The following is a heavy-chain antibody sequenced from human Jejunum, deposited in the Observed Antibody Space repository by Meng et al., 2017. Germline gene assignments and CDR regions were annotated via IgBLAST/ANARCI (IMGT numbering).Heavy chain of an antibody. CDR1: GYTFTDHY. V-gene: IGHV1-2*04. Sequence: QVQLVQSGAEGKKSGAPWKVSGKAAGYTFTDHYIHWVRQAPGQGLEWMGWTNPDTGGTNYAQKFQGWVTMTRDTSISTAYMELRRLRSDDTAVYYCARDAGSFLDYYFGSWVQGTLVTVSS. J-gene: IGHJ4*02. CDR2: TNPDTGGT. CDR3: ARDAGSFLDYYFGS. D-gene: IGHD1-1*01.